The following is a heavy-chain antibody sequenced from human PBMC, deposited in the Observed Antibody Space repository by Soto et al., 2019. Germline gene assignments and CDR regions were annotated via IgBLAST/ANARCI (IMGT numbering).Heavy chain of an antibody. Sequence: QVQLVQSGAEVKKPGASVKVSCKASGYTFTSYYMHRVRQAPGQGLEWMGIINPSGGSTSYAQKFQGRVTMTRDTSTSTVYMELSSLRSEDTVVYYFARDSPSSGTFGYWGQGTLVTVSS. J-gene: IGHJ4*02. CDR1: GYTFTSYY. CDR3: ARDSPSSGTFGY. V-gene: IGHV1-46*01. D-gene: IGHD6-19*01. CDR2: INPSGGST.